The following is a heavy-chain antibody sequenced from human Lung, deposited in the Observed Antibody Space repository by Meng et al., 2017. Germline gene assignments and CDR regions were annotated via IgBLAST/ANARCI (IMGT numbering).Heavy chain of an antibody. V-gene: IGHV4-4*03. CDR2: IYHSGST. D-gene: IGHD3-10*01. Sequence: QVPRRGSGPGRVRPRGTPSLTCAVSGGSISSSNWWSWVRQPPGKGLEWIGEIYHSGSTNYNPSLKSRVTISVDKSKNQFSLKLSSVTAADTAVYYCARGSITMVRGVSVFDPWGQGTLVTVSS. J-gene: IGHJ5*02. CDR3: ARGSITMVRGVSVFDP. CDR1: GGSISSSNW.